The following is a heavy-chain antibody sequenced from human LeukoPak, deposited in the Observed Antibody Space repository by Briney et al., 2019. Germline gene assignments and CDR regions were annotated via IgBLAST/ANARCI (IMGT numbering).Heavy chain of an antibody. CDR3: ARQSETYDFDAFDI. CDR2: IYSSGST. J-gene: IGHJ3*02. CDR1: GGSFSGFY. D-gene: IGHD3/OR15-3a*01. Sequence: SETLSLTCAVYGGSFSGFYWSWIRQPAGKGLEWIGRIYSSGSTNYNPSLESRVTMSLGTSNNHFSLKLVSVTAADTAVYYCARQSETYDFDAFDIWGKGTMVTVSS. V-gene: IGHV4-59*10.